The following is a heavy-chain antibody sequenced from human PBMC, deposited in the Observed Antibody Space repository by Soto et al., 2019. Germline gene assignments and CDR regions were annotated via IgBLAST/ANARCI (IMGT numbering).Heavy chain of an antibody. V-gene: IGHV4-39*01. J-gene: IGHJ6*02. Sequence: SETLSLTCTVSCGSISSSSYYWGWIRQPPGKGLEWIGSIYYSGSTYYNPSLKSRVTISVDTSKNQFSLKLSSVTAADTAVYYCARLYSGSYYYYYYYGMDVWGQGTTVTVSS. CDR3: ARLYSGSYYYYYYYGMDV. CDR2: IYYSGST. D-gene: IGHD1-26*01. CDR1: CGSISSSSYY.